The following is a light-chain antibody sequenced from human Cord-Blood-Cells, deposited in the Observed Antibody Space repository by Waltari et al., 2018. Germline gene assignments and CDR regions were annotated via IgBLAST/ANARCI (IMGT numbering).Light chain of an antibody. CDR3: SSYAGSNKV. Sequence: QSALTQPPSASGSPGPVVTIPCTGTRSDVDGYNIVSWYQQHPGKAPELMIYGVSKRPSGVPDRFSGSKSGNTASLTVSGLQAEDEADYYCSSYAGSNKVFGGGTKLTVL. CDR1: RSDVDGYNI. J-gene: IGLJ2*01. CDR2: GVS. V-gene: IGLV2-8*01.